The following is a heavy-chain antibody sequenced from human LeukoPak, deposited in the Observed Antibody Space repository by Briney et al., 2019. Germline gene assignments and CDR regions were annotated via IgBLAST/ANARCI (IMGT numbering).Heavy chain of an antibody. CDR1: GGSISSYY. V-gene: IGHV4-59*01. CDR2: IYYSGST. Sequence: PSETLSLTCTVSGGSISSYYWSWIRQPPGKGLEWIGYIYYSGSTNYNPSLKSRVTISVDTSKNQFSLKLSSVTAADTAVYYCARDHQGYCSSTSCPDSDYYYYYMDAWGKGTTVTVSS. J-gene: IGHJ6*03. D-gene: IGHD2-2*01. CDR3: ARDHQGYCSSTSCPDSDYYYYYMDA.